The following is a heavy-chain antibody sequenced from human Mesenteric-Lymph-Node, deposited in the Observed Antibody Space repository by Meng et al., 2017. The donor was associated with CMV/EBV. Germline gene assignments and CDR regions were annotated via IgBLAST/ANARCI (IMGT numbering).Heavy chain of an antibody. CDR1: GFTFSDYY. D-gene: IGHD1-7*01. Sequence: GGSLRLSCAASGFTFSDYYMNWIRQAPGKGLEWVSYISSSGSTIWYADSVKGRVTISRDNDKKSLYLQVNSLRAEDTAVYYCAGGSNWKYGFDYWGQGTLVTVSS. CDR3: AGGSNWKYGFDY. CDR2: ISSSGSTI. V-gene: IGHV3-11*04. J-gene: IGHJ4*02.